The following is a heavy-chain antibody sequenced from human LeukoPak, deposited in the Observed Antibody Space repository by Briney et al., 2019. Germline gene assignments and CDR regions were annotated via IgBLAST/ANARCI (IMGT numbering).Heavy chain of an antibody. J-gene: IGHJ6*02. V-gene: IGHV4-34*01. Sequence: SETLSLTCAVYGGSFSGYYWSWIRQPPGMGLEWIGEINHSGSTNYNPSLKSRVTISVDTSKNQFSLKLSSVTAADTAVYYCARGIYDFWSGYYRGYYGMDVWGQGTTVTVSS. D-gene: IGHD3-3*01. CDR1: GGSFSGYY. CDR3: ARGIYDFWSGYYRGYYGMDV. CDR2: INHSGST.